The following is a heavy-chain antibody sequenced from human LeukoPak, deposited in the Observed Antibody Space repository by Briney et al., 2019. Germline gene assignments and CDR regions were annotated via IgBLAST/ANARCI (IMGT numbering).Heavy chain of an antibody. CDR1: GFTFSSYA. CDR2: IIESGGSA. J-gene: IGHJ4*02. D-gene: IGHD6-19*01. V-gene: IGHV3-23*01. Sequence: PGGSLRLSCAASGFTFSSYAMTWVRQAPGKGLEWVSGIIESGGSAFYADSVKGRFTISRDNSKNTLYLQMNSLRAEDTALYYCAKAQSGSGWSFFDHWGQGTLVTVSS. CDR3: AKAQSGSGWSFFDH.